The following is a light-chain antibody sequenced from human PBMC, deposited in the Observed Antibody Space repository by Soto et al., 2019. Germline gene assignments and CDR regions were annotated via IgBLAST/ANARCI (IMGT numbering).Light chain of an antibody. V-gene: IGLV6-57*01. J-gene: IGLJ2*01. CDR3: QSYDNDIRVI. CDR1: SGRIASNY. CDR2: ENN. Sequence: NFMLTQPHSVSESPGKTVTISCTRSSGRIASNYVQWFQQRPGSSPTTVIYENNQRPSGVPDRFSGSIDSSSNSASLTISGVKTDDEADYYCQSYDNDIRVIFGGETKVTVL.